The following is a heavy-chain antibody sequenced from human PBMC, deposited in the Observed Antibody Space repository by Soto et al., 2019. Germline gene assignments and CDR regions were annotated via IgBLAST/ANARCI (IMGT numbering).Heavy chain of an antibody. J-gene: IGHJ5*02. D-gene: IGHD3-10*01. CDR1: GGTFSSYG. CDR2: IIPIFGTA. CDR3: VRVAMVGGVIRHGFDP. Sequence: QVQLVQSGAEVQKPGSSVKVSCKASGGTFSSYGISWVRQAPGQGLEWMGGIIPIFGTANYAQKLQGRVTITADESTSRAYMELRSVRCEDTAVYYCVRVAMVGGVIRHGFDPWGQGTVVTVSS. V-gene: IGHV1-69*01.